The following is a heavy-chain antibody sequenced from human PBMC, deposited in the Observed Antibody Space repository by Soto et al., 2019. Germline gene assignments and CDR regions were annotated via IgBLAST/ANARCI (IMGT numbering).Heavy chain of an antibody. CDR2: IYYSGST. Sequence: QLQLQESGPGLVKPSETLSLTCTVSGGSISSSSYYWGWIRQPPGKGLEWIGSIYYSGSTYYNPSLKSRVTISVDTSKNQFSLKLSSVTAADTAVYYCARLSSGWPDNYFDYWGQGTLVTVSS. D-gene: IGHD6-19*01. CDR3: ARLSSGWPDNYFDY. V-gene: IGHV4-39*01. CDR1: GGSISSSSYY. J-gene: IGHJ4*02.